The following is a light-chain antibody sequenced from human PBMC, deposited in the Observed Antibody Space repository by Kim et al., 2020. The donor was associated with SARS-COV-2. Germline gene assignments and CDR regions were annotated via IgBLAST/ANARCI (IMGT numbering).Light chain of an antibody. V-gene: IGLV2-11*01. Sequence: SPGPAVTISCTGTSSDVGVYSYVSWYQQHPGKAPKLMIYDVSKRPSGVPDRFSGSKSGNTASLTISGLQAEDEADYYCCSYAGSYVFGTGTKVTVL. CDR3: CSYAGSYV. CDR2: DVS. J-gene: IGLJ1*01. CDR1: SSDVGVYSY.